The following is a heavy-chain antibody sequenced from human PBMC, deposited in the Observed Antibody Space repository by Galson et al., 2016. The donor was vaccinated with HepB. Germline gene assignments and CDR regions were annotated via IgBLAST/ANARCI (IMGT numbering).Heavy chain of an antibody. CDR3: ARDLMSPYNWFDP. Sequence: SLRLSCAASGFTFSSYWMHWVRQAPGKGLVWVSRSDGSSTSYADSVKGRFTISRDNAKNTLYLQMNSLRAEDTAVYYCARDLMSPYNWFDPWGQGALVTVSS. CDR2: SDGSST. V-gene: IGHV3-74*01. J-gene: IGHJ5*02. CDR1: GFTFSSYW.